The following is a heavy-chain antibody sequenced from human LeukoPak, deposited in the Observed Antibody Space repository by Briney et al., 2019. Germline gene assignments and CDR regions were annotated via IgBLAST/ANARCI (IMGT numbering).Heavy chain of an antibody. D-gene: IGHD3-10*01. CDR1: GFNFSSYA. Sequence: GGPLRLSCTGSGFNFSSYAMSWVRQAPGKGLEWVSVISGSGTNTYYADSVKGRFTISRDNSKNTLYLQMDSLRAEDTAVYYCAKESQWFGELYYWGQGTLVTVSS. V-gene: IGHV3-23*01. J-gene: IGHJ4*02. CDR3: AKESQWFGELYY. CDR2: ISGSGTNT.